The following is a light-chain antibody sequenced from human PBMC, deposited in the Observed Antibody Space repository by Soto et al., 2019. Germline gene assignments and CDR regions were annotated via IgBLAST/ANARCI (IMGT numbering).Light chain of an antibody. V-gene: IGKV1-33*01. CDR1: QDMSNY. CDR2: DAS. J-gene: IGKJ4*01. CDR3: QQYDNLP. Sequence: DIQMTQSPSSLSASVGARVTITCQASQDMSNYLNWYQQKPGKAPKLLIYDASNLETGVPSRFSGSGAGTDFTFTISSLQPEDISTYYCQQYDNLPVGGGTKVEIK.